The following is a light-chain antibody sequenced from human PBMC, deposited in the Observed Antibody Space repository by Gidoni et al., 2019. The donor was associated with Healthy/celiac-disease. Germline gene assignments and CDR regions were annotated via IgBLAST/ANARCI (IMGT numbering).Light chain of an antibody. CDR3: SSYTSSSTVV. Sequence: QSALTHPASVSGSPGQSITISCTGTSSDVGGYNDVSWYQQHPGKAPKLMIYDVSNRPSGVSNRFSGSKSGNTASLTISGLQAEDEADYYCSSYTSSSTVVFGGGTKLTVL. CDR2: DVS. CDR1: SSDVGGYND. V-gene: IGLV2-14*03. J-gene: IGLJ2*01.